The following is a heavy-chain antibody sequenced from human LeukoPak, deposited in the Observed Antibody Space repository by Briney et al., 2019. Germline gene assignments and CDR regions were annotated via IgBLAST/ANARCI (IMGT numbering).Heavy chain of an antibody. CDR3: AGGGSVSYYKSWVGYFDY. CDR1: GGTFSSYA. D-gene: IGHD3-10*01. CDR2: IMPIFGTA. Sequence: SSVKVSSKASGGTFSSYAISWVRQAPGQGLEWMERIMPIFGTANYAQQFQGRVTITTDESTSTAYMELSSLRSEDTAVYYCAGGGSVSYYKSWVGYFDYWGQGTLVTVSS. J-gene: IGHJ4*02. V-gene: IGHV1-69*05.